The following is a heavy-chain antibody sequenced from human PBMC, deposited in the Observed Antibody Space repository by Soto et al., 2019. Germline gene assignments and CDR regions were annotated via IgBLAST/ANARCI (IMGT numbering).Heavy chain of an antibody. CDR3: ASWDSGGSGY. Sequence: PGGSLRLSCAASGFTFSSYEMNWIRQAPGKGLEWVSYITGSGTAIYYADSVKGRFTISRDNAKNSLYLQMNSLRVEDTAVYYCASWDSGGSGYWGQGALVTVSS. V-gene: IGHV3-48*03. CDR1: GFTFSSYE. J-gene: IGHJ4*02. CDR2: ITGSGTAI. D-gene: IGHD2-15*01.